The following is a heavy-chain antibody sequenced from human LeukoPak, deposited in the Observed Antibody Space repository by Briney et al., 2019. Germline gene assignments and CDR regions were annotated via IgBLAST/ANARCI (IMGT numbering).Heavy chain of an antibody. V-gene: IGHV3-23*01. Sequence: GGSLRLACAASGFTFSSYAMTWVRQAPGKGLEWVSAFSATDGSARYAESVEGRFTISRDNSKNTLFLQMNSLRTEETAVYICVRWGVEAGMDYWGQGTLLTVSS. CDR3: VRWGVEAGMDY. CDR2: FSATDGSA. J-gene: IGHJ4*02. CDR1: GFTFSSYA. D-gene: IGHD6-19*01.